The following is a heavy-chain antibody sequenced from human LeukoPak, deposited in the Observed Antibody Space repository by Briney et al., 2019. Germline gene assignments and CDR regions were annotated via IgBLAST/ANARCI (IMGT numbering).Heavy chain of an antibody. CDR3: ATPFDY. CDR1: GFTFDDYA. Sequence: GGSLRLSCAASGFTFDDYAMHWVRQAPGKGLEWVSGISWNSGSIGYADSVKGRFTISRDNAKNSLYLQMNSLRAEDTALYYCATPFDYWGQGTLVTVSS. V-gene: IGHV3-9*01. CDR2: ISWNSGSI. J-gene: IGHJ4*02.